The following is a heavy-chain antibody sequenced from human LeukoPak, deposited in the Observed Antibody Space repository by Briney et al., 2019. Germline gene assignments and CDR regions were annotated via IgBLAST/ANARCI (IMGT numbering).Heavy chain of an antibody. Sequence: GGSLRLSCAASGFTFSNYAMHWVRQAPGKGLEWVAVISYDGSNKYFADSVKGRFTISRDKSKNTVYLQLNSLRAEDTAVYYCAREWDIVVLPSPEKAFDVWGQGTTVTVSS. V-gene: IGHV3-30-3*01. CDR3: AREWDIVVLPSPEKAFDV. CDR1: GFTFSNYA. D-gene: IGHD2-2*01. J-gene: IGHJ3*01. CDR2: ISYDGSNK.